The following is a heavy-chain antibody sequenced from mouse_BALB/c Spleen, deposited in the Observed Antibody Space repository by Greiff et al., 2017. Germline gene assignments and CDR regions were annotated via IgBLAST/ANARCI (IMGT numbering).Heavy chain of an antibody. V-gene: IGHV1-5*01. Sequence: EVQLQESGTVLARPGASVKMSCKASGYTFTSYWMHWVKQRPGQGLEWIGAIYPGNSDTSYNQKFKGKAKLTAVTSTSTAYMELSSLTNEDSAVYYCTREDHYHGPHYFDYWGQGTTLTVSS. D-gene: IGHD1-2*01. CDR1: GYTFTSYW. CDR3: TREDHYHGPHYFDY. CDR2: IYPGNSDT. J-gene: IGHJ2*01.